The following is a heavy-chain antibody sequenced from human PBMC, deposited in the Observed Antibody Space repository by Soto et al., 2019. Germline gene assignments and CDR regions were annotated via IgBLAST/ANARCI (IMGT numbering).Heavy chain of an antibody. J-gene: IGHJ3*02. D-gene: IGHD3-9*01. CDR3: AKDPDYDILTGLDAFDI. Sequence: GGSLRLSCAASGFTFSSYAMSWVRQAPGKGLEWVSAISGSGGSTYYADSVKGRFTISRDNSKNTLYLQMNSLRAEDTTVYYCAKDPDYDILTGLDAFDIWGQGTMVTVSS. V-gene: IGHV3-23*01. CDR1: GFTFSSYA. CDR2: ISGSGGST.